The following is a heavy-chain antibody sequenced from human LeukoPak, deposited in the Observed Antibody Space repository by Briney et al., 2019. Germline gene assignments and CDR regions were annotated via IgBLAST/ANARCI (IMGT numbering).Heavy chain of an antibody. Sequence: GGSLRLSCAASGFTFSSYSINWVRQAPGKGLEWVSSISSSSSYIYYADSVKGRFTISRDNAKNSLYLQMNSLRAEDTAVYYCARDRRYCSSTSCYSEPVMDVWGKGTTVTVSS. V-gene: IGHV3-21*01. CDR2: ISSSSSYI. D-gene: IGHD2-2*02. CDR3: ARDRRYCSSTSCYSEPVMDV. J-gene: IGHJ6*03. CDR1: GFTFSSYS.